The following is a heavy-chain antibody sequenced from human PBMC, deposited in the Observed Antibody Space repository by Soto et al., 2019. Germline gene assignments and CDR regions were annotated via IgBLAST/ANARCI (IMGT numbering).Heavy chain of an antibody. D-gene: IGHD1-26*01. CDR3: ARARSNYAFNYALDV. CDR1: GGTFNSYA. Sequence: QVQLVQSGAEVKRPGSSVKVSCKASGGTFNSYAVSWVRQAPGQGLEGIGGIIPMFGTTKYAQKFQGRVTITADKSTSTAYMELSSLKSEDMAIFYCARARSNYAFNYALDVWGQGTAVIVSS. V-gene: IGHV1-69*06. J-gene: IGHJ6*02. CDR2: IIPMFGTT.